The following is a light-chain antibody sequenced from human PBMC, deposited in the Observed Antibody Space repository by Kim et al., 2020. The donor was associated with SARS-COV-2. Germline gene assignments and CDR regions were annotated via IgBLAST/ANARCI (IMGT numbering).Light chain of an antibody. CDR1: KLGDKY. CDR2: QGT. V-gene: IGLV3-1*01. J-gene: IGLJ1*01. CDR3: QAWDSSTGV. Sequence: SYELTQPPSVSVSPGQTASITCSGDKLGDKYACWYQQKPGQSPVLVIYQGTKRPSGIPERFSGSHSGNTATLTISGTQALDEADYYCQAWDSSTGVFGTG.